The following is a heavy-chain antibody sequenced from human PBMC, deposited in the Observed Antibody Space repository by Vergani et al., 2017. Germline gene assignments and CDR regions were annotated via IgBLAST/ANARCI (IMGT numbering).Heavy chain of an antibody. CDR1: GGSISSGSYY. V-gene: IGHV4-61*02. CDR3: ARGETRTDWLDP. CDR2: IYTSGST. Sequence: QVQLQESGPGLVKPSQTLSLTCTVSGGSISSGSYYWSWSRQPAGKGLEWIGRIYTSGSTNYNPSLKSRVTISVDTSKNQFSLKLSSVTAADTAVYYCARGETRTDWLDPWGQGTQVIVSS. J-gene: IGHJ5*02. D-gene: IGHD3/OR15-3a*01.